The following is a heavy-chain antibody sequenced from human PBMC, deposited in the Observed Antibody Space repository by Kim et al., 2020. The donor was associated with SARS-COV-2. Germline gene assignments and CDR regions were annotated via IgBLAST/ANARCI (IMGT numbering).Heavy chain of an antibody. Sequence: ASVKVSCKASGYTFTSYGISWVRQAPGQGLEWMGWISAYNGNTNYAQKLQGRVTMTTDTSTSTAYMELRSLRSDDTAVYYCARDLGYYDSSGYNGDYWGQGTLVTVSS. CDR1: GYTFTSYG. J-gene: IGHJ4*02. V-gene: IGHV1-18*04. D-gene: IGHD3-22*01. CDR2: ISAYNGNT. CDR3: ARDLGYYDSSGYNGDY.